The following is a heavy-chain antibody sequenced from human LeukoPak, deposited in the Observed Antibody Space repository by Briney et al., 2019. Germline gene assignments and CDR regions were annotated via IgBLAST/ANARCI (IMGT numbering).Heavy chain of an antibody. CDR1: GFTFSSYS. V-gene: IGHV3-21*01. J-gene: IGHJ4*02. CDR3: TRDDFWSGYYEPSFDY. D-gene: IGHD3-3*01. CDR2: ISSSSSYI. Sequence: GGSLRLSCAASGFTFSSYSMNWVRQAPGKGLEWVSSISSSSSYIYYADSVKGRFTISRDNTKNSLYLQMNSLRAEDTALYYCTRDDFWSGYYEPSFDYWGQGTLVTVSS.